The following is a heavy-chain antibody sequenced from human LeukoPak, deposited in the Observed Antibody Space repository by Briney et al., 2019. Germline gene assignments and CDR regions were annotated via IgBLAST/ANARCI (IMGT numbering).Heavy chain of an antibody. D-gene: IGHD1-26*01. CDR2: IYHSGST. CDR1: GYSINTGYY. Sequence: SETLSLTCTVFGYSINTGYYWGWIRQPPGKGLEWIGTIYHSGSTNYNPSLKSRVTMSVDTSKNQFSLKLSSVTAADTAVYYCARDESGSDAFDIWGRGTMVTVSS. V-gene: IGHV4-38-2*02. J-gene: IGHJ3*02. CDR3: ARDESGSDAFDI.